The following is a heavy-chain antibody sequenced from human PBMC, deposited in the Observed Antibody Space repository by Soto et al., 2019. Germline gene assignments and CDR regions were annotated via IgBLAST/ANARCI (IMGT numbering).Heavy chain of an antibody. D-gene: IGHD2-21*02. CDR1: GYTFPNYG. Sequence: QVQLVQSGTEVKKPGASVKVSCKASGYTFPNYGISWVRQAPGQGLEWMGWISGYNGNTNYEQKFRGRLTITTDTSTSTAYMEVRSLRSDHTAVYYCARDLGDIRDCWGQGTLVTVSS. J-gene: IGHJ4*02. CDR2: ISGYNGNT. V-gene: IGHV1-18*01. CDR3: ARDLGDIRDC.